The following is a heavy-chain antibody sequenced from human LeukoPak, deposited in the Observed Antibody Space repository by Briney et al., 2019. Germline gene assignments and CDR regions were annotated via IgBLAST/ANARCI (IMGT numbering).Heavy chain of an antibody. D-gene: IGHD5-24*01. V-gene: IGHV4-59*01. Sequence: AETLSLTCTVSGVSISSYYWSWIRQPPGKGLEWIGYIYYSGSTKYNPSLTSRVSILVDTYDNHSSLKQSTVTGADAAVFYYAGENVEMATIPRAFDIWGQGTMVTVSS. CDR2: IYYSGST. J-gene: IGHJ3*02. CDR3: AGENVEMATIPRAFDI. CDR1: GVSISSYY.